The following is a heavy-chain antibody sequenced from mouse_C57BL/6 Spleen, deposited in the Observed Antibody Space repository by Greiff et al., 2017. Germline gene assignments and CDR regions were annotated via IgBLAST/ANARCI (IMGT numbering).Heavy chain of an antibody. CDR3: ARGDRDGYDGGFAY. CDR2: ISSGSSTI. Sequence: EVNVVESGGGLVKPGGSLKLSCAASGFTFSDYGMHWVRQAPEKGLEWVAYISSGSSTIYYADTVKGRFTISRDNAKNTLFLQMTSLRSEDTAMYYCARGDRDGYDGGFAYWGQGTLVTVSA. CDR1: GFTFSDYG. D-gene: IGHD2-2*01. V-gene: IGHV5-17*01. J-gene: IGHJ3*01.